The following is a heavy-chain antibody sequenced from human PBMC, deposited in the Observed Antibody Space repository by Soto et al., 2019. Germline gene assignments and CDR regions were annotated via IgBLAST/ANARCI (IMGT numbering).Heavy chain of an antibody. CDR1: VFTFISYE. D-gene: IGHD3-22*01. Sequence: GWSLRLSCASSVFTFISYEMNWVRQAPGKGLEWVSYISSSGSTIYYADSVKGRFTISRDNAKNSLYLQMNSLRAEDTAVYYCARDRSRYYYDSSGPRDYWGQGTLVTVSS. CDR3: ARDRSRYYYDSSGPRDY. V-gene: IGHV3-48*03. J-gene: IGHJ4*02. CDR2: ISSSGSTI.